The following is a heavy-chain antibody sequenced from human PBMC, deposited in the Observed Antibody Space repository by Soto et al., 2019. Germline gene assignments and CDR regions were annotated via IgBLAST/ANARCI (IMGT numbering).Heavy chain of an antibody. J-gene: IGHJ5*02. Sequence: QVQLVESGGGVVQPGRSLRLSCAASGFTFSSYGMHWVRQAPGKGLEWVAVIWYDGSNKYYADSVKGRFTISRDNSKNTLYLQMNSLRAEDTAVYYCARDYADYGSGSYYRPANWFDPWGQGTLVTVSS. CDR1: GFTFSSYG. V-gene: IGHV3-33*01. CDR3: ARDYADYGSGSYYRPANWFDP. D-gene: IGHD3-10*01. CDR2: IWYDGSNK.